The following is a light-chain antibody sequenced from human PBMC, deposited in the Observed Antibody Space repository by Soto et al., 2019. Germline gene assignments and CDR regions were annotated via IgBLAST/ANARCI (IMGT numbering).Light chain of an antibody. Sequence: QSALTQPASVSGSPGQSITISCTATNIDVGSYNLVSWYQQHPGKAPKLMIYEGSERPSGVSNRFSGSKSGNTASLTISGLQAEDEADYYCCSYAGSSTLFVFGTGTKLTVL. CDR1: NIDVGSYNL. J-gene: IGLJ1*01. CDR2: EGS. V-gene: IGLV2-23*01. CDR3: CSYAGSSTLFV.